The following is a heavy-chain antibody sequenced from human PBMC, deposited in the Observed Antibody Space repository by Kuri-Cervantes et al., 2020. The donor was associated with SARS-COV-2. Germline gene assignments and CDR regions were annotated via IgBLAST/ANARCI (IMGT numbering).Heavy chain of an antibody. V-gene: IGHV4-30-4*08. D-gene: IGHD3-3*01. Sequence: SETLSLTCTVSGGSISSGDYYWSWIRQPPGKGLEWIGYIYYSGSTYYNPSLKSRVTISVDTSKNQFSLKLSSVTAADTAVYYCAGSLGTIFGVAIEDAFDIWGQGTMVTVSS. CDR1: GGSISSGDYY. J-gene: IGHJ3*02. CDR2: IYYSGST. CDR3: AGSLGTIFGVAIEDAFDI.